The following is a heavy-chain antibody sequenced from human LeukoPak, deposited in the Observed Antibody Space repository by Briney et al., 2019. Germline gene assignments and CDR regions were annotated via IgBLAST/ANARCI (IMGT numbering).Heavy chain of an antibody. Sequence: SVKVSCKASGGTFSNYAISWVRQAPGQGLEWMGGITPIFATPSYAQKFQGRVTITADESTSTAYMELSGLRSEDTAVYYRARWAGYCRITNCYSAFDYWGQGTLVTVSS. CDR2: ITPIFATP. V-gene: IGHV1-69*01. CDR3: ARWAGYCRITNCYSAFDY. J-gene: IGHJ4*02. CDR1: GGTFSNYA. D-gene: IGHD2-2*02.